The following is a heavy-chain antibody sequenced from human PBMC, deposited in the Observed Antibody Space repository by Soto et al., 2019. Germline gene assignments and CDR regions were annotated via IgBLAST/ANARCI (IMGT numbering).Heavy chain of an antibody. CDR3: ASGGWGSSLYEGGSRIDY. J-gene: IGHJ4*02. V-gene: IGHV3-13*01. D-gene: IGHD6-13*01. CDR1: GFTFSSYD. Sequence: EVQLVESGGGLVQPGGSLRLSCAASGFTFSSYDMHWVRQVAGKGLEWVSAIGVAGDTYYPDSVKGRFTISRENAKNSFYLQMNSLRAEDTAVYYCASGGWGSSLYEGGSRIDYWGQGTLVNVSS. CDR2: IGVAGDT.